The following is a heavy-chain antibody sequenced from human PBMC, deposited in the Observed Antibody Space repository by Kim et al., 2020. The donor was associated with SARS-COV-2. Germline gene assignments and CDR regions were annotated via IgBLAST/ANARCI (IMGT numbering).Heavy chain of an antibody. Sequence: GGSLRLSCAASGFTFSSYGMHWVRQAPGKGLEWVAVIWYDGSNKYYADSVKGRFTISRDNSKNTLYLQMNSLRAEDTAVYYCARDLYDFWSGYYPYYYYYGMDVWGQGTTVTVSS. D-gene: IGHD3-3*01. J-gene: IGHJ6*02. CDR3: ARDLYDFWSGYYPYYYYYGMDV. CDR1: GFTFSSYG. V-gene: IGHV3-33*01. CDR2: IWYDGSNK.